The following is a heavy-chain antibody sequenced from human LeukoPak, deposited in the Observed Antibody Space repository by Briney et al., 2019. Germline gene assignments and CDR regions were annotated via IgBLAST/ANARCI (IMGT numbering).Heavy chain of an antibody. J-gene: IGHJ4*02. D-gene: IGHD3-16*02. CDR3: ARWTFGGVIVGEYYFDY. V-gene: IGHV1-2*02. Sequence: ASVKVSCKASGYTFTDYYMHWVRQAPGQGLEWMGWINPKSGGTKYAQKFQGRVTMTRDTSISTAYMELSRLRSDDTAVYYCARWTFGGVIVGEYYFDYWGQGTLVTVPS. CDR2: INPKSGGT. CDR1: GYTFTDYY.